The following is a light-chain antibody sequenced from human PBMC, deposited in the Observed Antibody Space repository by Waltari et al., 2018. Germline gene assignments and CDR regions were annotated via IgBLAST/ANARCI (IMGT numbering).Light chain of an antibody. J-gene: IGLJ2*01. V-gene: IGLV3-19*01. CDR1: SPRRYH. Sequence: SSELTQDPVVSVAFGQTVRITCQGYSPRRYHAIWYQQKPGQAPVLVSYGQNNRPSGIADRYSGSTSGNTASLTITGAQAEDEADYYCDSRDSSGNQEVFGGGTKLTVL. CDR3: DSRDSSGNQEV. CDR2: GQN.